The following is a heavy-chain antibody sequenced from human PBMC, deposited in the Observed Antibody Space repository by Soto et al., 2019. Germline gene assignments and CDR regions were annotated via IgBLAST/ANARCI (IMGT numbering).Heavy chain of an antibody. V-gene: IGHV1-3*01. J-gene: IGHJ3*02. CDR3: ARWVDIVVVPAANDDAFDI. CDR1: GYTFTSYA. CDR2: INAGNGNT. D-gene: IGHD2-2*01. Sequence: GASVKVSCKASGYTFTSYAIHWVRQAPGERLEWMGWINAGNGNTKYSQKFQGRVTITRDTSASTAYMELSSLRSEDTAVYYCARWVDIVVVPAANDDAFDIWGQGTLVTVSS.